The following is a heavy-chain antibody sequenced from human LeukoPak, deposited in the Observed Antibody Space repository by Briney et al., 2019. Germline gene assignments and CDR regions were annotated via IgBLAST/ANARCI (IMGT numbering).Heavy chain of an antibody. CDR1: GFIFSRDW. CDR2: INQDESEA. J-gene: IGHJ4*02. Sequence: GGSLRLSCAASGFIFSRDWMSWVRQAPGRGLEWVANINQDESEAFSVDSVKGRFTIFRDNAKNSLYLQMNRLRAEDTAVYYCARGADYGDSYFDYWGQGTLVTVSS. CDR3: ARGADYGDSYFDY. D-gene: IGHD4-17*01. V-gene: IGHV3-7*01.